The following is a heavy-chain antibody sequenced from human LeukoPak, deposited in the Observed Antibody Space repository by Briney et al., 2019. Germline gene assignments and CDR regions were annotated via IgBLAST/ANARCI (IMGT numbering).Heavy chain of an antibody. D-gene: IGHD2-21*02. V-gene: IGHV4-34*01. CDR2: INHSGRT. Sequence: PSETLSLTCAVYGGSFSGYYWSWIRQPPGKGLEWIGEINHSGRTNYNPSLKSRVTISVDTSKNQFSLKLSSVTAADTAVYYCASGVVTAMIYYFDYWGQGTLVTVSS. CDR3: ASGVVTAMIYYFDY. J-gene: IGHJ4*02. CDR1: GGSFSGYY.